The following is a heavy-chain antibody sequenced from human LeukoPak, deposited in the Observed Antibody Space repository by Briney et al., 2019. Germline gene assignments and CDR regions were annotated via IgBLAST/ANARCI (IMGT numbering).Heavy chain of an antibody. CDR2: IYYSGST. J-gene: IGHJ5*02. CDR3: ARGGGDGWGYNWFDP. Sequence: SETLSLTCTVSGGSISSYYWSWIRQSPGKGLEWIGYIYYSGSTNYNPSLKSRVTISVDTSKNQFSLKLSSVTAADTAVYYCARGGGDGWGYNWFDPWGQGTLVTVSS. D-gene: IGHD2-21*02. CDR1: GGSISSYY. V-gene: IGHV4-59*01.